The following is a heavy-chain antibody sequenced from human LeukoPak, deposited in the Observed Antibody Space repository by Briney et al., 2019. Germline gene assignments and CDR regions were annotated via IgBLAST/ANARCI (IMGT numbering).Heavy chain of an antibody. J-gene: IGHJ6*03. CDR1: GGSISSYY. CDR2: IYTSGST. CDR3: AREGSDYYGSGSYYRSYYYYMDV. V-gene: IGHV4-4*07. Sequence: SETLSLTCTVSGGSISSYYWSWIRQPAGKGLEWIGRIYTSGSTNYNPSLKSRVTMSVDTSKNQFSLKLSSVAAADTAVYYCAREGSDYYGSGSYYRSYYYYMDVWGKGTTVTISS. D-gene: IGHD3-10*01.